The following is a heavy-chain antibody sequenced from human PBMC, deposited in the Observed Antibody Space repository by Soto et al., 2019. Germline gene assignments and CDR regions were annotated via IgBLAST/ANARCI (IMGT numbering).Heavy chain of an antibody. D-gene: IGHD2-21*01. CDR1: GYNFISHS. CDR3: ARGAFCGGAPACRDMDV. CDR2: ISAYNGNT. Sequence: QIQLVQSGGEVKKPGASVKVSCKSSGYNFISHSITWVRQAPGQGLEWMGRISAYNGNTNNAQKSQGRLTMTTATSTSTAYMELRSLRSDDTAVYYCARGAFCGGAPACRDMDVWGQGTTVTVSS. V-gene: IGHV1-18*01. J-gene: IGHJ6*02.